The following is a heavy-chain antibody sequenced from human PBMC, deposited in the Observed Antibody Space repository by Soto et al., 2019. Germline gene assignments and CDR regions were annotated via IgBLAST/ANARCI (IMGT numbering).Heavy chain of an antibody. Sequence: QVHLVQFGAEVREPGSSVKVSCTASGGTFNTHTISWFRQAPGLGLEWMGRIIPMLGMSNSSQKFQGRDSITADKSTSTVYMALSRLTSDDTAVYYCETSYCSGSSHFDSWGQGTLVTVSS. CDR2: IIPMLGMS. V-gene: IGHV1-69*02. CDR3: ETSYCSGSSHFDS. CDR1: GGTFNTHT. J-gene: IGHJ4*02. D-gene: IGHD3-10*01.